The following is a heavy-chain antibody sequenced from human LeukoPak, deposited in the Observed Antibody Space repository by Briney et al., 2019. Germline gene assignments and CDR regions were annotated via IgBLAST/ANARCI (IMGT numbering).Heavy chain of an antibody. Sequence: GGSLRLSCAASEFSVGSNYMTWVRQAPGKGLEWVSLMYSGCSTYYSDSVKGRFTISRDNSKNTLYLQMNSLRVWDSAHRYCARGGGIPTVRGARQDWFDPWGRGTLVTVPS. J-gene: IGHJ5*02. CDR3: ARGGGIPTVRGARQDWFDP. CDR2: MYSGCST. V-gene: IGHV3-66*01. D-gene: IGHD3-10*01. CDR1: EFSVGSNY.